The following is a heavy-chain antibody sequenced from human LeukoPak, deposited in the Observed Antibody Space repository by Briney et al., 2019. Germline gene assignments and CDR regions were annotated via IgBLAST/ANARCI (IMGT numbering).Heavy chain of an antibody. J-gene: IGHJ3*02. CDR1: GFTVSSNY. CDR3: AKQEDAFDI. V-gene: IGHV3-23*01. CDR2: ISGSGGST. Sequence: GGSLRLSCAASGFTVSSNYVSWVRQAPGKGLEWVSAISGSGGSTYYADSVKGRFTISRDNSKNTLYLQMNSLRAEDTAVYYCAKQEDAFDIWGQGTIVTVSS.